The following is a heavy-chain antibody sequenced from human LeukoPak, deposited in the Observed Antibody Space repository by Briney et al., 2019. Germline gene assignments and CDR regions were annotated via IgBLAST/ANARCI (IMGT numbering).Heavy chain of an antibody. CDR3: AKLYGDYKHAFPL. Sequence: AGGSLRLSCAASGFTFSSYAMSWVRQAPGKGLEWVSAISGSGGSTYYADSVKGRFTISRDNSKSTLYLQMSSLSAEDTALYYCAKLYGDYKHAFPLWGQGTMVTVSS. J-gene: IGHJ3*01. CDR1: GFTFSSYA. CDR2: ISGSGGST. D-gene: IGHD4-17*01. V-gene: IGHV3-23*01.